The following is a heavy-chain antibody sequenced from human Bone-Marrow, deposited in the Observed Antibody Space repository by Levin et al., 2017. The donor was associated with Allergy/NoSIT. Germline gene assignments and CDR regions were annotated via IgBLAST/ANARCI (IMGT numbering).Heavy chain of an antibody. CDR1: GYILTTYH. CDR3: ARSVRGSGSYSFDY. J-gene: IGHJ4*02. D-gene: IGHD1-26*01. CDR2: VSADRTKT. V-gene: IGHV1-18*01. Sequence: ASVKVSCETSGYILTTYHISWVRQAPGQGLEWMGWVSADRTKTNYAQKFQGRVTMTTDTSRTTVYMELRGLRPDDTAMYYCARSVRGSGSYSFDYWGQRTLVTVS.